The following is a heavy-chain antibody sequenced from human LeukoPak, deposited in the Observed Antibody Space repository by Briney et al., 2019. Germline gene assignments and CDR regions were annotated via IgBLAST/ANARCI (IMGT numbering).Heavy chain of an antibody. CDR2: ISSNGGST. D-gene: IGHD3-9*01. CDR1: GFTFSSYA. CDR3: VKDRTDWAIQPYDY. Sequence: GGSLRLSCSASGFTFSSYAMHWVRQAPGKGLEYVSAISSNGGSTYYADSVKGRFTISSDNSKNTLYLQMSSLRAEDTAVYYCVKDRTDWAIQPYDYWGQGTLVTVSP. V-gene: IGHV3-64D*06. J-gene: IGHJ4*02.